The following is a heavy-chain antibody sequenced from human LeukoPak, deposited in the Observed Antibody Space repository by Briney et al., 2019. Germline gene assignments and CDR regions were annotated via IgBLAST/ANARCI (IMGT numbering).Heavy chain of an antibody. CDR1: GGSISRYY. Sequence: SETLSLTCTVSGGSISRYYWSWIRQPPGKGLEWIGYIYYSGSTNYNPSLKSRVTISVDTSKNQFSLKLSSVTAADTAVYYCARERGIAVAGAPDYWGQGTLVTVSS. CDR3: ARERGIAVAGAPDY. J-gene: IGHJ4*02. D-gene: IGHD6-19*01. V-gene: IGHV4-59*01. CDR2: IYYSGST.